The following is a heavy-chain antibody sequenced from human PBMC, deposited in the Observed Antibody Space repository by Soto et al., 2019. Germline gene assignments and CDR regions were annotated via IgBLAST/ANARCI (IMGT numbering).Heavy chain of an antibody. J-gene: IGHJ3*02. CDR2: IYYSGST. V-gene: IGHV4-61*01. D-gene: IGHD3-16*02. Sequence: QVQLQESGPGLVKPSETLSLTCTVSGGSVSSGSYYWSWIRQPPGKGLEWIGYIYYSGSTNYNPSLKSRVTISVDTSKNQFSLKLSSVTAADTAVYYCARAPMITFGGVIGRGAFDIWGQGTMVTVSS. CDR3: ARAPMITFGGVIGRGAFDI. CDR1: GGSVSSGSYY.